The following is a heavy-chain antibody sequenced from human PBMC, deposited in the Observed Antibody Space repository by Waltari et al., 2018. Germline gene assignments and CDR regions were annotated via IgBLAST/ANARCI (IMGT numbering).Heavy chain of an antibody. V-gene: IGHV1-3*03. CDR2: INPANGDT. J-gene: IGHJ3*02. CDR1: GDTFPSFP. Sequence: VQLVQSGAEVKKHGASVTVSCKAAGDTFPSFPMLWVRQAPGQRLEWMGWINPANGDTKYSQDFQGRVTIVRDTSASTSYMELNSLRSEDMAVYYCARGRVPEISSGWGNPFDIWGQGTMVTVSS. D-gene: IGHD6-19*01. CDR3: ARGRVPEISSGWGNPFDI.